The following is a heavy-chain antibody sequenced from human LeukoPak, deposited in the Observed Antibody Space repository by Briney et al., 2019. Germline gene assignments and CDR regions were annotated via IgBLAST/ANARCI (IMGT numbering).Heavy chain of an antibody. CDR3: AKDVGKWESLHFFDY. J-gene: IGHJ4*02. V-gene: IGHV3-23*01. Sequence: GGSLRLSCAASGFIFSSYAMSWVRQAPGKGLEWVSSVSGGGGSTYYADSVKGRFTISRDNSRNTLYLQMNSLRGDDTAVYYCAKDVGKWESLHFFDYWGQGTLVTVSS. D-gene: IGHD1-26*01. CDR1: GFIFSSYA. CDR2: VSGGGGST.